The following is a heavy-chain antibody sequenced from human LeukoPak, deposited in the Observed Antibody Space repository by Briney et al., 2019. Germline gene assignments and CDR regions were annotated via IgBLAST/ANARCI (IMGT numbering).Heavy chain of an antibody. Sequence: SETLSLTCTVSGGSISSSSYYWGWIRQPPGKGLEWIGSIYYSGSTYYNPSLKSRVTISVDTSKNQFSLKLSSVTAADTAVYYCARLQGNYYDSSGYYYYFDYWGQGTLVTISS. CDR3: ARLQGNYYDSSGYYYYFDY. CDR1: GGSISSSSYY. V-gene: IGHV4-39*01. J-gene: IGHJ4*02. CDR2: IYYSGST. D-gene: IGHD3-22*01.